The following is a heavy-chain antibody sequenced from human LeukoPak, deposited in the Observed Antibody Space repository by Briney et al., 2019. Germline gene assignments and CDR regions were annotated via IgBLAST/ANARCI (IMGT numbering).Heavy chain of an antibody. D-gene: IGHD2-15*01. CDR1: GFTFSNYA. Sequence: GGSLRLSCAASGFTFSNYAMSWVRQAPGKGLEWFSAITGSGADTYYADSVKGRFTISRDNSKNTLDLQMSSLRAEDTAVYYCAKGSASSRPYYFDYWGQGALVTVSS. V-gene: IGHV3-23*01. CDR2: ITGSGADT. J-gene: IGHJ4*02. CDR3: AKGSASSRPYYFDY.